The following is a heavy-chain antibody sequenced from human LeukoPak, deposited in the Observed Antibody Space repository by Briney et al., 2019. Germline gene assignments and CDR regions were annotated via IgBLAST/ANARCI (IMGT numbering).Heavy chain of an antibody. CDR2: ITPTSTSI. CDR3: ATVYYDSSAYGDLDS. Sequence: PGGSLRLSCAASGIAFRSFTMHWVRQAPGKGLEWVSSITPTSTSIFYADSVKGRFTISRDNAKNSLYLQMNSLRAEDTAVYHCATVYYDSSAYGDLDSWGQETLVTVSS. J-gene: IGHJ4*02. CDR1: GIAFRSFT. V-gene: IGHV3-21*01. D-gene: IGHD3-22*01.